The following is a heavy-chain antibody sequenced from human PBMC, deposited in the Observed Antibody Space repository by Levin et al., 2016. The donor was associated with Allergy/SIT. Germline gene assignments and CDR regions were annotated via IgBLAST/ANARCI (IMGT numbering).Heavy chain of an antibody. Sequence: WIRQPPGKGLEWVAVISYDGSNKYYADSVKGRFTISRDNSKNTLYLQMNSLRAEDTAVYYCAKDFTMIVVVITTVSYYMDVWGKGTTVTVSS. CDR2: ISYDGSNK. CDR3: AKDFTMIVVVITTVSYYMDV. V-gene: IGHV3-30*18. D-gene: IGHD3-22*01. J-gene: IGHJ6*03.